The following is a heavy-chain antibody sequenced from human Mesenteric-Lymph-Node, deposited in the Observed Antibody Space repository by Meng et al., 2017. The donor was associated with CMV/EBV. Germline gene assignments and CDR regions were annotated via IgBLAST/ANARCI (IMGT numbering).Heavy chain of an antibody. Sequence: VMLGWAGGSVVPPGASLRLCSVDSGFTCTSYWMHWVLQVPGEKVVEVSRINTDGSITSYADSVKGRFTISVDNAKNTLYLEMSALRADDTAVYYCTRELVGKRDDWGQGTLVTVSS. V-gene: IGHV3-74*01. CDR2: INTDGSIT. J-gene: IGHJ4*02. D-gene: IGHD5-24*01. CDR3: TRELVGKRDD. CDR1: GFTCTSYW.